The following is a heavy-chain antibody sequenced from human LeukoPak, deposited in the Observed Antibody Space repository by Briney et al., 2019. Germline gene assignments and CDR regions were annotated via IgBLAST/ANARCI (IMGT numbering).Heavy chain of an antibody. Sequence: ASVKVSCKASVYTFTGYYMHWVRQAPGQGLEWMGWINPNSGGTNYAQKFQGRVTMTRDTSISTAYMELSRLRSDDTAVYYCARDYDSSGYYYGRFDPWGQGTLVTVSS. CDR1: VYTFTGYY. D-gene: IGHD3-22*01. CDR3: ARDYDSSGYYYGRFDP. V-gene: IGHV1-2*02. J-gene: IGHJ5*02. CDR2: INPNSGGT.